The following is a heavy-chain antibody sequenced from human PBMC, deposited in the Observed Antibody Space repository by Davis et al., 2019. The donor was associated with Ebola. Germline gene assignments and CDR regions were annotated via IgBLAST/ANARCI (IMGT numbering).Heavy chain of an antibody. CDR2: IYSGGST. V-gene: IGHV3-53*01. D-gene: IGHD1-7*01. CDR3: ARDDWNYPNDV. Sequence: GESLKISCAASGFTVSSNYMSWVRQAPGKGLEWVSVIYSGGSTYYADSVKGRFTISRDNSKNTLYLQMNSLRAEDTAVYYCARDDWNYPNDVWGQGTTVTVSS. CDR1: GFTVSSNY. J-gene: IGHJ6*02.